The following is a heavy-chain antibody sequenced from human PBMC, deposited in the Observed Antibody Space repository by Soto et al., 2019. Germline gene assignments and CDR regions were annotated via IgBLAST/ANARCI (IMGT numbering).Heavy chain of an antibody. J-gene: IGHJ5*02. Sequence: SETLSLTCTVSGGSVSSGSYYWSWIRQPPGKGLEWIGYIYYSGSTNYNPSLKSRVTISVDTSKNQFSLKLSSVTAADTAVYYCAREALDYGDYDSWFDPWGQGTLVTVSS. CDR3: AREALDYGDYDSWFDP. D-gene: IGHD4-17*01. CDR1: GGSVSSGSYY. V-gene: IGHV4-61*01. CDR2: IYYSGST.